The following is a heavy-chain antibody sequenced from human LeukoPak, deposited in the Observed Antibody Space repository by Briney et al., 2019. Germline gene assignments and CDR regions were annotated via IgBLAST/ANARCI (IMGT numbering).Heavy chain of an antibody. V-gene: IGHV4-38-2*02. CDR1: GYSISSGYY. J-gene: IGHJ6*03. CDR2: IYHSGST. Sequence: SETLSLTCTVSGYSISSGYYWGWIRQPPGKGLEWIGSIYHSGSTYYNPSLKSRVTISVDTSKNQFSLKLSSVTAADTAVYYCARDGRRVTVTQHYYYYYMDVWGKGTTVTVSS. CDR3: ARDGRRVTVTQHYYYYYMDV. D-gene: IGHD4-17*01.